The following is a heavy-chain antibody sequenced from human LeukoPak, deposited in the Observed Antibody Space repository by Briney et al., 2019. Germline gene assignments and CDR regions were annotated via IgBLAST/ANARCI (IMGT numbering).Heavy chain of an antibody. CDR2: MNPNSGNT. CDR3: TAPPPYGSGSYSFDY. CDR1: GYTFTSYD. Sequence: ASVKVSCKASGYTFTSYDINWVRQATGQGLEWMGWMNPNSGNTGYAQKFQGRVTMTEDTSTDTAYMELSSLRSEDTAVYYCTAPPPYGSGSYSFDYWGQGTLVTVSS. D-gene: IGHD3-10*01. J-gene: IGHJ4*02. V-gene: IGHV1-8*01.